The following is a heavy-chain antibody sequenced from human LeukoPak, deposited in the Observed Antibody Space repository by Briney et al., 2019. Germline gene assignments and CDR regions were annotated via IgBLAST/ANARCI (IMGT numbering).Heavy chain of an antibody. CDR1: GYSFTSYW. J-gene: IGHJ3*02. Sequence: GESLKISCKGSGYSFTSYWIGWVRQMPGKGLEWMGIIFPDDSDTRSNASFQGQVTISADKSLSTAYLQWNSLKASDTAMYYCARHARGSYYPDAFDIWGQGTMVTVSS. CDR2: IFPDDSDT. V-gene: IGHV5-51*01. D-gene: IGHD3-10*01. CDR3: ARHARGSYYPDAFDI.